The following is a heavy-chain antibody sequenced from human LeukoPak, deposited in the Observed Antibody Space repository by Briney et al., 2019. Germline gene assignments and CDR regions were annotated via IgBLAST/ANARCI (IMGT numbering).Heavy chain of an antibody. CDR3: ARIPSDSSSWPFDY. D-gene: IGHD6-13*01. CDR1: GGSFSGYY. Sequence: SGTLSLTCAVYGGSFSGYYWSWIRQPPGKGLEWIGEINHSGSTNYNPSLKSRVTISVDTSKNQFSLKLSSVTAADTAVYYCARIPSDSSSWPFDYWGQGTLVTVSS. V-gene: IGHV4-34*01. J-gene: IGHJ4*02. CDR2: INHSGST.